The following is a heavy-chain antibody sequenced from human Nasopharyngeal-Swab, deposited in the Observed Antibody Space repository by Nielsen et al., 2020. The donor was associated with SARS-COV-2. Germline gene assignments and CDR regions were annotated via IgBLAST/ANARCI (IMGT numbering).Heavy chain of an antibody. J-gene: IGHJ6*02. D-gene: IGHD4-17*01. Sequence: WIRQPTGKGLEWGGFIRSKAYGGTTEYAASVKGRFTISRDDSKSIAYLQMNSLKTEDTAVYYCTREIDDYGDYDLRYYYYGMDVWGQGTTVTVSS. CDR2: IRSKAYGGTT. CDR3: TREIDDYGDYDLRYYYYGMDV. V-gene: IGHV3-49*02.